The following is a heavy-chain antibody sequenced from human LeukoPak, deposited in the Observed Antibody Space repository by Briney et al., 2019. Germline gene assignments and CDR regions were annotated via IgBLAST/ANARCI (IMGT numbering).Heavy chain of an antibody. Sequence: PSETLSLTCAVYGGSFSGYYWSWIRQPPGKGLEWIGEINHSGSTNYNPSLKSRVTISVDTSKNQFSLKLSSVTAADTAVYYCARRGRGIVVPYYYYYYMDVWGKGTTVTISS. CDR2: INHSGST. V-gene: IGHV4-34*01. D-gene: IGHD3-22*01. CDR1: GGSFSGYY. CDR3: ARRGRGIVVPYYYYYYMDV. J-gene: IGHJ6*03.